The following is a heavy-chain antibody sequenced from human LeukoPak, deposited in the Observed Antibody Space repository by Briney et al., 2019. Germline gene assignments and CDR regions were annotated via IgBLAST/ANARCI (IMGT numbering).Heavy chain of an antibody. D-gene: IGHD3-10*01. Sequence: GGSLRLSCAASGFPFSGFWMHWVRQAPGKGLVWVSRINGDGSGTSYADSVKGRFTISRDNTKNTLYLQMNSLRVEDTAVYYCARGTYASGGYYQTYWGQGTLLTVSS. CDR1: GFPFSGFW. V-gene: IGHV3-74*01. CDR2: INGDGSGT. CDR3: ARGTYASGGYYQTY. J-gene: IGHJ4*02.